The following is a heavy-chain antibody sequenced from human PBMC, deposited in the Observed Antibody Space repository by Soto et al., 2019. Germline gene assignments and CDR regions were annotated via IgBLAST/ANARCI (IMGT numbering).Heavy chain of an antibody. D-gene: IGHD1-26*01. Sequence: QVQLVQSGAEVKKPGSSVKVSCKASGGTFSSYSINWVRQAPGQGLEWMGEIIPIFGTAKYAQKFQGRVTITAAESTSTAYMELSSLRPEDTAVYYCARDGGRHSGGIDYWGQGTLVTVSS. J-gene: IGHJ4*02. V-gene: IGHV1-69*01. CDR2: IIPIFGTA. CDR1: GGTFSSYS. CDR3: ARDGGRHSGGIDY.